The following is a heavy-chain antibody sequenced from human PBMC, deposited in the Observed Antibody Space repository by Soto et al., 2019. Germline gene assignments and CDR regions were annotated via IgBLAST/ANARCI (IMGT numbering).Heavy chain of an antibody. Sequence: SETLSLTCTVSGGSISSSGYYWSWIRQPPGKGLEWIGEINHSGSTNYNPSLKSRVTISVDTSKNQFSLKLSSVTAADTAVYYCASRYYDFWSGRPYYYYGMDVWGQGTTVTVSS. J-gene: IGHJ6*02. D-gene: IGHD3-3*01. CDR3: ASRYYDFWSGRPYYYYGMDV. V-gene: IGHV4-39*07. CDR1: GGSISSSGYY. CDR2: INHSGST.